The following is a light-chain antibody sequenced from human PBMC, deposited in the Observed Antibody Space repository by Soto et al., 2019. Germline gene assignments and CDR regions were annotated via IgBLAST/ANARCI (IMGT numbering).Light chain of an antibody. CDR3: QQRSNQIT. J-gene: IGKJ5*01. CDR1: QSVSSSY. V-gene: IGKV3D-20*02. Sequence: EIVLTQSPGTLSXXPXXXXTXXXRASQSVSSSYLAWYQQKPGQAPRLLIYGASSRATGIPARFSGSGSGTDFTLTISSLEPEDFAVYYCQQRSNQITFGQGTRLEIK. CDR2: GAS.